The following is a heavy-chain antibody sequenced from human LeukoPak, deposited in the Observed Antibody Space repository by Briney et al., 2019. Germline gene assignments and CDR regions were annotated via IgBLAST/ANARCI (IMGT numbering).Heavy chain of an antibody. CDR2: IYYSGST. D-gene: IGHD3-22*01. CDR1: DGSISSYY. V-gene: IGHV4-59*01. CDR3: ARGGYYDKEAFDI. Sequence: PSETLSLTCTVSDGSISSYYWSWIRQPPGKGLEWIGYIYYSGSTNYNPSLKNRVTISVDTSKNQFSLKLSSVTAADTAVYYCARGGYYDKEAFDIWGQGTMVTVSS. J-gene: IGHJ3*02.